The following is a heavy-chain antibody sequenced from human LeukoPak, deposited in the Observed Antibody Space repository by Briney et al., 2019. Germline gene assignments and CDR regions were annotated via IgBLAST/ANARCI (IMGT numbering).Heavy chain of an antibody. J-gene: IGHJ4*02. V-gene: IGHV4-34*01. CDR2: IKHSGST. Sequence: PSETLSLTCAVYGGSFSGYYWSWIRQPPGKGLEWIGEIKHSGSTNYNPSLKSRVTISVDTSKNQFSLKLSSVTAADTAVYYCARGRGYSYGLAYWGQGTLVTVSS. CDR1: GGSFSGYY. D-gene: IGHD5-18*01. CDR3: ARGRGYSYGLAY.